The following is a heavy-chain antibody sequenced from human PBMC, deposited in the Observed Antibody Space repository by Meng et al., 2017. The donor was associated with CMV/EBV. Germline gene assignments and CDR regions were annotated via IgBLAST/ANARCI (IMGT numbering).Heavy chain of an antibody. J-gene: IGHJ4*02. CDR1: GCTFSSYA. Sequence: SVPVSCKASGCTFSSYAISWLRQAPGQGLEWMGGIIPIFGTANYAQKFQGRVTITTDESTSTAYMELSSLRSEDTAVYYCARDSAEVTIAVAGRVCFDYWGQGTLVTVSS. CDR3: ARDSAEVTIAVAGRVCFDY. V-gene: IGHV1-69*05. D-gene: IGHD6-19*01. CDR2: IIPIFGTA.